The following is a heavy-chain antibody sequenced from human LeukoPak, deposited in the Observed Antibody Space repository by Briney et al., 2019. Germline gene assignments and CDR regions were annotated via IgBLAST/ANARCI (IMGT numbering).Heavy chain of an antibody. CDR2: IYFHGST. D-gene: IGHD4-23*01. J-gene: IGHJ4*02. V-gene: IGHV4-59*08. Sequence: PSETLSLTCTVSGGSNSSYYWSWIRQPPGKGLEWIGYIYFHGSTNYNPSLKSRVTISVDTSKNQFSLKLSSVNAADTAVYYCASLYGGNFCFDSWGQGALVTVSS. CDR1: GGSNSSYY. CDR3: ASLYGGNFCFDS.